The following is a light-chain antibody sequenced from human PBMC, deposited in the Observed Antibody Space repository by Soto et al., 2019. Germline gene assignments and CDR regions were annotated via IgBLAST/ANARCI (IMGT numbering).Light chain of an antibody. V-gene: IGLV2-14*01. CDR1: SSDVGGYNY. CDR2: DVS. CDR3: SSYTSSSPRV. Sequence: QSALNQPASVFGSPGQSITISCTGTSSDVGGYNYVSWYQQHPGKAPKLMIYDVSNRPSGVSNRFSGSKSGNTASLTISGLQAEDEADYYCSSYTSSSPRVFGTGTKLTDL. J-gene: IGLJ1*01.